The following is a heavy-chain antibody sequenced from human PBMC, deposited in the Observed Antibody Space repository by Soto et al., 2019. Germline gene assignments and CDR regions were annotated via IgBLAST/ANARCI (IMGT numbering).Heavy chain of an antibody. CDR2: IIPIFHAP. V-gene: IGHV1-69*01. Sequence: QVQQVQSGSEMKKPGSSVKVSCEASGGTFSTHPFSWVRQAPGQGLEWMGGIIPIFHAPDYAQKIQGRATITADESTSTVLLGLGRLNSEVTAFYYCAVFRQKSAVVTLKHLHFLSGLDVCGQVTTVTVSS. D-gene: IGHD2-21*02. CDR1: GGTFSTHP. CDR3: AVFRQKSAVVTLKHLHFLSGLDV. J-gene: IGHJ6*02.